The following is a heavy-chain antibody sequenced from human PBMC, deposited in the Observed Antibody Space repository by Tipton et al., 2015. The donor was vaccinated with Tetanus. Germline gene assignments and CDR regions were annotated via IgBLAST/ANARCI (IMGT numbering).Heavy chain of an antibody. D-gene: IGHD5-12*01. CDR3: VRGRGLGAYSFGFEY. V-gene: IGHV4-30-2*01. CDR2: IYQTDST. Sequence: TLSLTCTVSGGLITTGGYSWGWIRQPPEQGLEWLGYIYQTDSTYYNPSVRSRLTLSLQRSKNQVSLKLSSVTAADTAVYYCVRGRGLGAYSFGFEYWGQGALVTVSS. J-gene: IGHJ4*02. CDR1: GGLITTGGYS.